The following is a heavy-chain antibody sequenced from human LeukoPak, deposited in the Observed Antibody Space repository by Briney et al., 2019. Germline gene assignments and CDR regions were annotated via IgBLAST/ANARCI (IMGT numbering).Heavy chain of an antibody. D-gene: IGHD6-13*01. Sequence: ASVKVSCKASGYTFTSYYMHWVRQAPGQGLEWMGIINPSGGSTSYAQKFQGRVTMTRDTSTSTVYMELSSLRSEDTAVYYCAKGGQPQVVRGDYFNYWGQGTPVTVSS. CDR3: AKGGQPQVVRGDYFNY. J-gene: IGHJ4*02. CDR1: GYTFTSYY. V-gene: IGHV1-46*01. CDR2: INPSGGST.